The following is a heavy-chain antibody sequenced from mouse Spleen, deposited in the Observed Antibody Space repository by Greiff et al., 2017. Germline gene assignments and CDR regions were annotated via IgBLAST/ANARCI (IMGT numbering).Heavy chain of an antibody. V-gene: IGHV3-6*01. D-gene: IGHD2-1*01. CDR2: ISYDGSN. Sequence: EVQLQQSGPGLVKPSQSLSLTCSVTGYSITSGYYWYWIRQFPGNKLEWMGYISYDGSNNYNPSLKNRISITRDTSKNQFFLKLNSVTTEDTATYYCARVYGNSWFAYWGQGTLVTVSA. CDR3: ARVYGNSWFAY. J-gene: IGHJ3*01. CDR1: GYSITSGYY.